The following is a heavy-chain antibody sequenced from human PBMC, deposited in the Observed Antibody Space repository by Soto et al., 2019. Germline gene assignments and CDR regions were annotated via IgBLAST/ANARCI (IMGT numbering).Heavy chain of an antibody. J-gene: IGHJ4*02. D-gene: IGHD3-22*01. Sequence: ASVKVSCKASGGTFSSYAISWVRQAPGQGLEWMGGIIPIFGTANYAQKFQGRVTITADESTSTAYMELSSLGSEDTAVYYCARGSEAYDSSGYPGLDWGQGTLVTVSS. CDR3: ARGSEAYDSSGYPGLD. CDR1: GGTFSSYA. V-gene: IGHV1-69*13. CDR2: IIPIFGTA.